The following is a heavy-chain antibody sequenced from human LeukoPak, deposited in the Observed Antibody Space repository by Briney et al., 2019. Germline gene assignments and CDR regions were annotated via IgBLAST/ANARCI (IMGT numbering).Heavy chain of an antibody. CDR2: ISSSSSYI. J-gene: IGHJ4*02. CDR3: ARDQAGYDSSGYYAPFDY. Sequence: GGSLRLSCAASGFTFSSYSMNWVRQAPGKGLEWVSSISSSSSYIYYADSVKGRFTISRDNAKNSLYLQMNSLRAEDTAVYYCARDQAGYDSSGYYAPFDYWGQRTLVTVSS. V-gene: IGHV3-21*01. D-gene: IGHD3-22*01. CDR1: GFTFSSYS.